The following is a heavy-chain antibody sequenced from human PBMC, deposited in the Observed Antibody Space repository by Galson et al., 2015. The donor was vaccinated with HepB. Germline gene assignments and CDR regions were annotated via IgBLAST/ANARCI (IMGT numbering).Heavy chain of an antibody. CDR3: ARGANGFHAYFEI. CDR2: IHTNTGKP. J-gene: IGHJ3*02. Sequence: SVKVSCKASGYIFNNYAINWVRQAPGQGLEWMGWIHTNTGKPAYAQDFKGRFVFSLDTSVSTAFLQISSLESEDTAKYYCARGANGFHAYFEIWGQGTPITVSS. V-gene: IGHV7-4-1*02. CDR1: GYIFNNYA. D-gene: IGHD2-8*01.